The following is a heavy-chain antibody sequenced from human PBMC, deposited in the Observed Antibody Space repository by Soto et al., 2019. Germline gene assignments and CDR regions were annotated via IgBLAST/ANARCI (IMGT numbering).Heavy chain of an antibody. CDR1: GSRFSNYV. J-gene: IGHJ4*02. V-gene: IGHV1-69*06. Sequence: SVKVSCKVSGSRFSNYVISWVRQAPGHGLEWLGRIIPIFNSTKYAQNFQGRVTITADKSTSTASLELSSLRSDDTAVYYCAREGRGKKAGYNGLVSLGYWGQGTLVTVSS. CDR3: AREGRGKKAGYNGLVSLGY. D-gene: IGHD2-2*02. CDR2: IIPIFNST.